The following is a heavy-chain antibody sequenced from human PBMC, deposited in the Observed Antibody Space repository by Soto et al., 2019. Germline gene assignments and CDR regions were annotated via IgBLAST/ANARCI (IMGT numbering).Heavy chain of an antibody. D-gene: IGHD3-22*01. CDR1: GGTFSSYA. J-gene: IGHJ5*02. Sequence: ASVKVSCKASGGTFSSYAISWVRQAPGQGLEWMGGIIPIFGTANYAQKFQGRVTITADESTSTAYMELSSLRSEDTAVYYCARVAGDYYDSSGYRSWFDPWGQGTLVTVSS. V-gene: IGHV1-69*13. CDR3: ARVAGDYYDSSGYRSWFDP. CDR2: IIPIFGTA.